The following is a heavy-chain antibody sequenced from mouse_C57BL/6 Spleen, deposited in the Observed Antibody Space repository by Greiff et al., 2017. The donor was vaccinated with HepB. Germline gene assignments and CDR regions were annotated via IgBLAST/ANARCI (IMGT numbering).Heavy chain of an antibody. CDR3: TRSYDSNGGLAY. CDR2: ISPGNSDT. Sequence: EVQLQESGTVLARPGASVKMSCKTSGYTFTSYWMHWVKQRPGQGLEWIGAISPGNSDTSYNQKFKGKAKLTAVTSASTAYMELSSLTKEDSAVYDCTRSYDSNGGLAYWGQGTLVTVSA. V-gene: IGHV1-5*01. D-gene: IGHD2-5*01. J-gene: IGHJ3*01. CDR1: GYTFTSYW.